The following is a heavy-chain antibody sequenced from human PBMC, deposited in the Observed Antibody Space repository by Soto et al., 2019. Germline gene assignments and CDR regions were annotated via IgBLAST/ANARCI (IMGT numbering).Heavy chain of an antibody. J-gene: IGHJ6*03. CDR1: GYTFTSYD. V-gene: IGHV1-8*01. CDR3: ARGGSGSYYYYYYMDV. D-gene: IGHD6-19*01. CDR2: MNPNSGNT. Sequence: APVKVSCKASGYTFTSYDINWVRHATGQGLEWMGWMNPNSGNTGYAQKFQGRVTMTRNTSISTAYMELSSLRSEDTAVYYCARGGSGSYYYYYYMDVWGKGTTVTVSS.